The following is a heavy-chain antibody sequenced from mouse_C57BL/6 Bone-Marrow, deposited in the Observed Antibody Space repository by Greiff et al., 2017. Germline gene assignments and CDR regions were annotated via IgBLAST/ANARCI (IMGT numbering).Heavy chain of an antibody. Sequence: QVQLQQPGAELVKPGASVKLSCKASGYTFTSYWMQWVKQRPGQGLEWIGEIDPSDSYTNYNQKFKGKATLTVYTSSSTAYMQLSSLTSEDSAVYYCAREGAQASDYWGQGTTLTVSS. D-gene: IGHD3-2*02. CDR3: AREGAQASDY. CDR1: GYTFTSYW. V-gene: IGHV1-50*01. J-gene: IGHJ2*01. CDR2: IDPSDSYT.